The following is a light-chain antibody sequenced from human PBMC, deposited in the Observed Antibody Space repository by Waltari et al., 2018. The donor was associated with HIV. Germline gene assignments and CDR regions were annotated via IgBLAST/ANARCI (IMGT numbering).Light chain of an antibody. J-gene: IGLJ2*01. V-gene: IGLV2-8*01. CDR1: SSDVGGYNY. CDR2: EVS. Sequence: QSALTQPPSASGSPGQSVTISCTGTSSDVGGYNYVSWYQQHPGKAPKLMIYEVSNRPSGVPDRFSGSKSGNTASLTVSGLQAEDEADYYCSSYAGSNNLVFGGGTKLTVL. CDR3: SSYAGSNNLV.